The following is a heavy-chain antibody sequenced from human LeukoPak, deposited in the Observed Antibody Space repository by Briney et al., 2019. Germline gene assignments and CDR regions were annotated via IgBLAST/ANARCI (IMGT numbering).Heavy chain of an antibody. Sequence: SVKVSCKASGYTFTSYGISWVRQAPGQGLEWMGRIIPILGIANYAQKFQGRVTITADKSTSTAYMELSSLRSEDTAVYYCAREGPPDYYGSGSYLDYWGQGTLVTVSS. CDR2: IIPILGIA. CDR1: GYTFTSYG. D-gene: IGHD3-10*01. CDR3: AREGPPDYYGSGSYLDY. V-gene: IGHV1-69*04. J-gene: IGHJ4*02.